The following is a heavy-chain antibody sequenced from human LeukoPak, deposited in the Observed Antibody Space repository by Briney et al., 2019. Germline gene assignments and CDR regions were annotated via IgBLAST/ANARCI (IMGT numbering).Heavy chain of an antibody. CDR1: GGSLSSGSYY. V-gene: IGHV4-61*02. CDR3: ASNYYDSSGSIDY. Sequence: SETLSLTCTVSGGSLSSGSYYWSWIRQPAGKGLEWIGRIYTSGSTNYNPSLKSRVTISVDTSKNQFSLKLSSVTAADTAVYYCASNYYDSSGSIDYWGQGTLVTVSS. CDR2: IYTSGST. J-gene: IGHJ4*02. D-gene: IGHD3-22*01.